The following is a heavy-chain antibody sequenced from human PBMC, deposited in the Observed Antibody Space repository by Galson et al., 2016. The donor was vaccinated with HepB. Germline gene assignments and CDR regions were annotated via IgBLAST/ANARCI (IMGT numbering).Heavy chain of an antibody. J-gene: IGHJ3*02. CDR3: MGGPFGVRI. Sequence: SLRLSCAVSGFTVSNNYMSWVRQAPGKGLEWVSLIYSGGGTHYADSVKGRFTISRDNSKNTLNFQMNSLRAEATAVYYCMGGPFGVRIWGQGTAVTVSS. CDR1: GFTVSNNY. CDR2: IYSGGGT. D-gene: IGHD3-3*01. V-gene: IGHV3-66*01.